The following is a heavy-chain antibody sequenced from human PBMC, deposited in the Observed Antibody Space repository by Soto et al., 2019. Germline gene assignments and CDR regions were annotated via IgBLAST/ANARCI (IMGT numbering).Heavy chain of an antibody. CDR3: ARDDYGDYVRSDPPAPGVFDY. Sequence: GASVKVSCKASGYTFTSYGISWVRQAPGQGLEWMGWISAYNGNTNYAQKLQGRVTMTTDTSTSTAYMELRSLRSDDTAVYYCARDDYGDYVRSDPPAPGVFDYWGQGTLVTVSS. CDR2: ISAYNGNT. CDR1: GYTFTSYG. J-gene: IGHJ4*02. D-gene: IGHD4-17*01. V-gene: IGHV1-18*01.